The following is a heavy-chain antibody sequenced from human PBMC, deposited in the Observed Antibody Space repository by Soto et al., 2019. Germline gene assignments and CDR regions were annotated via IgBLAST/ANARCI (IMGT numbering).Heavy chain of an antibody. V-gene: IGHV4-30-4*02. CDR1: GASIRMPHNY. CDR3: ARHFGYNYGHLDN. Sequence: SESLSLTSNLSGASIRMPHNYWSWLRQPPGEGLEWIAFIYYSGSTYYNPSLKSRLTMSIDTSKNQFSLKLGSVTAADTAVYYCARHFGYNYGHLDNWGQG. J-gene: IGHJ4*02. D-gene: IGHD5-18*01. CDR2: IYYSGST.